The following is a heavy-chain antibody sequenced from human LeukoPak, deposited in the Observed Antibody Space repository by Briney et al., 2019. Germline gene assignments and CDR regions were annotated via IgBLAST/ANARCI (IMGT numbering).Heavy chain of an antibody. D-gene: IGHD2-2*01. J-gene: IGHJ6*02. CDR2: ISGSGGST. CDR1: GFTFSSYA. V-gene: IGHV3-23*01. Sequence: GGSLRLSCAASGFTFSSYAMSWVRQAPGKGLEWVSAISGSGGSTYYADSVKGRFTISRDNSKNTLYLQMKSLRAEDTAVYYCAGANIVVVPGHYYYYYGMDVWGQGTTVTVSS. CDR3: AGANIVVVPGHYYYYYGMDV.